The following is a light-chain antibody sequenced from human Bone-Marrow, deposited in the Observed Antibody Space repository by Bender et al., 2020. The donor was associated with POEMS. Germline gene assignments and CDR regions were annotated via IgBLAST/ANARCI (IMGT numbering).Light chain of an antibody. CDR2: QDT. Sequence: SYELTQPPSVSVSPGQTATMTCSGDKLGHNYASWYQQRPGQSPVLVIYQDTRRPSGIPERFSGSTSGDTATLTISGTQAMDEADYYCQAWDSDVVVFGGGTKLTVL. CDR1: KLGHNY. V-gene: IGLV3-1*01. CDR3: QAWDSDVVV. J-gene: IGLJ2*01.